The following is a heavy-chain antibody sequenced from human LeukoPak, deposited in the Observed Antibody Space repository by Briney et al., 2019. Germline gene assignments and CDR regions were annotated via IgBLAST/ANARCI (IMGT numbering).Heavy chain of an antibody. Sequence: LGGSLRLSCAASGFIFSTYDMHWVRPATGKGLEWVSGIGTAGDTYYPGSVKGRFTISRENARNSLYLQINSLRVGDAAVYYCARAKWVGATTIYFEYWGQGTLVTVSS. V-gene: IGHV3-13*01. CDR3: ARAKWVGATTIYFEY. D-gene: IGHD1-26*01. CDR1: GFIFSTYD. CDR2: IGTAGDT. J-gene: IGHJ4*02.